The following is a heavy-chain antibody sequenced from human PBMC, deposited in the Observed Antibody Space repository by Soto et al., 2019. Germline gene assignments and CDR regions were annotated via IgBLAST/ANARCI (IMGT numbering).Heavy chain of an antibody. V-gene: IGHV1-69*08. J-gene: IGHJ4*02. Sequence: QVQLVQSGAEVKKPGSSVRVSCKASGGTFSSYTISWVRQAPGQGLEWMGRIIPIIDMTHYAQKFQGRVTITADISTSTAYMELSSLRSDDTAVYYCARDTASGSSFDYWGQGTLVTVSS. CDR1: GGTFSSYT. D-gene: IGHD6-13*01. CDR2: IIPIIDMT. CDR3: ARDTASGSSFDY.